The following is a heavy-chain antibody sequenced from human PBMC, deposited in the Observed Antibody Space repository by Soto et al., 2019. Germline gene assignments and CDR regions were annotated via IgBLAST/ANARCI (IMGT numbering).Heavy chain of an antibody. CDR3: ARRAMTHGTFDI. CDR2: IYYSGGT. D-gene: IGHD2-8*01. J-gene: IGHJ3*02. Sequence: PSETQSLTCTVSGGTIRSFDWSWIRQPPGKGLEWIGNIYYSGGTNNNPSLKSRDTISLDTAKNQFSLKLSSVTAADTAVYYCARRAMTHGTFDIWGQGTMVTVSS. V-gene: IGHV4-59*08. CDR1: GGTIRSFD.